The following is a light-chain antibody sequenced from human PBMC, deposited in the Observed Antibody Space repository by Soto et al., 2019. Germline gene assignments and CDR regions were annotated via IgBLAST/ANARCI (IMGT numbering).Light chain of an antibody. CDR1: QSVSSGY. CDR3: QQYVRSPLYT. V-gene: IGKV3-20*01. CDR2: AAS. Sequence: EIVLTQSPGTLSLSPGERATLSCRASQSVSSGYLAWYQQKPGQAPRLLIYAASNRATGIPDRFSGSGSGTDFTLTISRLEPEDFAVYYCQQYVRSPLYTFGQGTKLEIK. J-gene: IGKJ2*01.